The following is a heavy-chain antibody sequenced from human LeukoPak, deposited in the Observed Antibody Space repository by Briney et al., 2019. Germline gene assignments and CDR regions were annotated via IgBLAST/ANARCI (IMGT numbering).Heavy chain of an antibody. J-gene: IGHJ5*02. CDR1: GFTFDDYG. CDR3: ARAKSIAARKDWFDP. Sequence: GGSLRLSCAASGFTFDDYGMSWVRQAPGKGLELVSGINWNGGSTGYADSVKGRFTISRDNAKNSLYLQMNSLRAEDTALYYCARAKSIAARKDWFDPWGQGTLVTVPS. D-gene: IGHD6-6*01. V-gene: IGHV3-20*04. CDR2: INWNGGST.